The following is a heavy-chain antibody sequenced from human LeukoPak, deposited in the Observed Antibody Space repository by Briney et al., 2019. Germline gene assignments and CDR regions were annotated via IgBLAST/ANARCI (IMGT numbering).Heavy chain of an antibody. V-gene: IGHV1-69*13. D-gene: IGHD3-16*01. Sequence: GASVKVSCKASGGTFSSYAISWVRQAPGQGLEWMGGIIPIFGTANYAQKFQSRVTITADESTSTAYMELSSLRSEDTAVYYCARGRNYLYAFDIWGQGTMVTVSS. CDR1: GGTFSSYA. CDR2: IIPIFGTA. CDR3: ARGRNYLYAFDI. J-gene: IGHJ3*02.